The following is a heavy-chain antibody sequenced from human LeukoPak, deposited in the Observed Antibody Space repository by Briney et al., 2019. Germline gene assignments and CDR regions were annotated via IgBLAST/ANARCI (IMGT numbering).Heavy chain of an antibody. CDR1: GYTFTGHY. D-gene: IGHD2/OR15-2a*01. Sequence: ASVKVSCKDSGYTFTGHYMHWLRQAPGQGLEWMGWINPNSGGTNYAQKFQGRVTLTRDTSISTAYMELSRLRSDDTAVYYCASLTLPDSTNYYDDWGQGTLVTVSS. CDR3: ASLTLPDSTNYYDD. V-gene: IGHV1-2*02. J-gene: IGHJ4*02. CDR2: INPNSGGT.